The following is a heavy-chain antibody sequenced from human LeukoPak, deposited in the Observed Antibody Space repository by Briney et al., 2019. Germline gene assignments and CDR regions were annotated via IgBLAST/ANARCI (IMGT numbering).Heavy chain of an antibody. Sequence: KPSETLSLTCAVYGGSFSGYYWSWIRQPPGKGLEWIGEINHSGSTNYNPSLKSRVTISVDTSKNQFSLKLSSVTAADTAVYYCARLPKRSMVRGVTRDYWGQGTLVTVSS. J-gene: IGHJ4*02. CDR2: INHSGST. D-gene: IGHD3-10*01. CDR3: ARLPKRSMVRGVTRDY. V-gene: IGHV4-34*01. CDR1: GGSFSGYY.